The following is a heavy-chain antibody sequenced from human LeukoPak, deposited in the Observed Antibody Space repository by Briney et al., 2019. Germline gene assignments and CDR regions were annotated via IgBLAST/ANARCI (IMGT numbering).Heavy chain of an antibody. Sequence: GGSLRLSCAASGFTFSSYAMSWARQAPGKGLEWVSAVSGRGYNTYYADSVKGRFTMSRDNSKNTVFLQMNSLRAEDTAVYYCARDVVEYTSGWGNFDYWGQGTLVTVSS. D-gene: IGHD6-19*01. V-gene: IGHV3-23*01. J-gene: IGHJ4*02. CDR1: GFTFSSYA. CDR3: ARDVVEYTSGWGNFDY. CDR2: VSGRGYNT.